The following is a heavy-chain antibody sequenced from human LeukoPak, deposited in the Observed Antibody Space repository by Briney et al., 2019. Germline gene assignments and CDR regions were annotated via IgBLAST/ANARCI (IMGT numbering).Heavy chain of an antibody. CDR1: GFTFSSYG. CDR3: AKDAGHGGVDY. CDR2: IRYDGSNK. D-gene: IGHD3-16*01. J-gene: IGHJ4*02. Sequence: GGSLRLSCAASGFTFSSYGMHWVRQAPGKGLEWVAFIRYDGSNKNYADSVKGRFTISRDNSKNTLYLQMNSLRAEDTAVYYCAKDAGHGGVDYWGQGTLVTVSS. V-gene: IGHV3-30*02.